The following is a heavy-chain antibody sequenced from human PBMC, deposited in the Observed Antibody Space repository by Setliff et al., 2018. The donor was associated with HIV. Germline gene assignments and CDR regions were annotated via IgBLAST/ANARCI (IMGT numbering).Heavy chain of an antibody. Sequence: GESLKISCKGSGYSFTSYWIGWVRQMPGKGLEWMGIIYPGDSDIRYSPSFQGQVNISADKSISTAYLQMNSLRTEDTALYYCVKNIGGYSSSSVFDYWGQGTLVTVSS. V-gene: IGHV5-51*01. J-gene: IGHJ4*02. CDR1: GYSFTSYW. D-gene: IGHD6-6*01. CDR2: IYPGDSDI. CDR3: VKNIGGYSSSSVFDY.